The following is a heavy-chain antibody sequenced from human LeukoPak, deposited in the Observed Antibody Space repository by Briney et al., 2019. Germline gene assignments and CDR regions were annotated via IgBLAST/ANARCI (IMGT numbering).Heavy chain of an antibody. Sequence: GKSLTLSCVVSGFNFDNFAMHWVRQPLGKGLEWVAVISHDGRTKYYADSMKGRITISRDNSKNTLYLQMNSLRAEDTAVYFCARDSAFDGTYWGYLDFWGRGTLVIVSS. V-gene: IGHV3-30*04. D-gene: IGHD3-10*01. CDR1: GFNFDNFA. J-gene: IGHJ2*01. CDR3: ARDSAFDGTYWGYLDF. CDR2: ISHDGRTK.